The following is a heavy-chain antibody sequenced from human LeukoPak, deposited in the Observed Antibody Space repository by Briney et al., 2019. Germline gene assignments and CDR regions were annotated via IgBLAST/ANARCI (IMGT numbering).Heavy chain of an antibody. CDR3: ARGSGTGYSSSWYIIDY. V-gene: IGHV4-4*07. D-gene: IGHD6-13*01. CDR1: GGSISSYY. Sequence: PSETLSLTCTVSGGSISSYYWSWIRQPAGKGLEWIGRIYTSGSTNYNPSLKSRVTMSVDTSKNQFSLKLSSVTAADTAVYYCARGSGTGYSSSWYIIDYWGQGTLVTVSS. J-gene: IGHJ4*02. CDR2: IYTSGST.